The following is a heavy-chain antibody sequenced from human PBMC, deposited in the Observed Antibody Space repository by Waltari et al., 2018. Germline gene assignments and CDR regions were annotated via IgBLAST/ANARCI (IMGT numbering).Heavy chain of an antibody. CDR1: GSTFNNHN. CDR3: AREWGTSGFSGYFDD. CDR2: ISYDGSK. J-gene: IGHJ4*02. D-gene: IGHD6-25*01. V-gene: IGHV3-30*15. Sequence: QLVESGGGVVQPGKSVTPSCAAPGSTFNNHNIHWVRQAPGKGLEWLTAISYDGSKDRADSVEGRFTTAADNSKTTVYLQMSSLRPEDTAVYYCAREWGTSGFSGYFDDWGQGTLVTVSS.